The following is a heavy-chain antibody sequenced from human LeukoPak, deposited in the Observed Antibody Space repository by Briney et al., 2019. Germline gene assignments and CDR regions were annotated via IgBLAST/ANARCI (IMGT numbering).Heavy chain of an antibody. D-gene: IGHD2-8*01. CDR2: ISWNSGSI. J-gene: IGHJ4*02. V-gene: IGHV3-9*01. CDR3: AATSRMGYFDY. CDR1: RFTFDDYA. Sequence: PGRSLRLSCAASRFTFDDYALHWVRQAPGKGLEWVSGISWNSGSIGYADSVKGRFTISRDNAKSSLYLQMNSLRAEDTALYYCAATSRMGYFDYWGQGALVTVSS.